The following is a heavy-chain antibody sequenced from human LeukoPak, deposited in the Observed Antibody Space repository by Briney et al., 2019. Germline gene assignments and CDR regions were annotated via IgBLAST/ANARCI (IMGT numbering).Heavy chain of an antibody. J-gene: IGHJ4*02. CDR3: ARRRAAAGPFDY. D-gene: IGHD6-13*01. V-gene: IGHV4-39*01. CDR2: IHYSDSA. CDR1: GGSISNAGYY. Sequence: SETLSLTCAVSGGSISNAGYYWAWIRQPPGKGLEYIGNIHYSDSALYNPSLQSRATILVDTSKNQFSLKLSSVTAADTAVYYRARRRAAAGPFDYWGQGTLVTVSS.